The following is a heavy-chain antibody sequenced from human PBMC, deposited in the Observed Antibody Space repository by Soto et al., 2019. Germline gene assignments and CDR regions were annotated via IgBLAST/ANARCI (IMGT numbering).Heavy chain of an antibody. V-gene: IGHV1-69*13. J-gene: IGHJ5*02. CDR3: ARSQARVDETTGTKYDWFDP. Sequence: ASVKVSCKASGGTFSSYAISWVRQAPGQGLEWMGGIIPIFGTANYAQKFQGRVTITADESTSTAYMELSSLRSEDTAVYYCARSQARVDETTGTKYDWFDPWGQGTLVTVSS. D-gene: IGHD1-1*01. CDR1: GGTFSSYA. CDR2: IIPIFGTA.